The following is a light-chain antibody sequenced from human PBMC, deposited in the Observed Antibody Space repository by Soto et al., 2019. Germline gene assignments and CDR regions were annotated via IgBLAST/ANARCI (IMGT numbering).Light chain of an antibody. CDR3: AAWDDSLTAL. CDR2: IND. Sequence: QSVLTQPPSASGTPGQRITISCSGSSSNIGDNPVNWYQQLPGAAPKLLIYINDQRPSGVPDRFSGSKSGTSASLAISGLQPEDEADYYCAAWDDSLTALFGTGTKLTVL. J-gene: IGLJ1*01. V-gene: IGLV1-44*01. CDR1: SSNIGDNP.